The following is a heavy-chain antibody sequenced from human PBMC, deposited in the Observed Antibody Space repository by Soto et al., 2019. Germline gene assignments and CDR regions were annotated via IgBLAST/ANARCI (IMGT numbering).Heavy chain of an antibody. CDR3: ARRRDNYKGGRT. V-gene: IGHV4-34*02. Sequence: QVHLQQWGAGLLKPSETLSLTCAVSDESLSGYYYSWTRQPPGKGLEWIGEIQPSGSTFYNPSLETRATVSHDRSNNEFSLQMISVTAADTAVYYCARRRDNYKGGRTWGQGTLVTVSS. D-gene: IGHD4-4*01. J-gene: IGHJ5*02. CDR1: DESLSGYY. CDR2: IQPSGST.